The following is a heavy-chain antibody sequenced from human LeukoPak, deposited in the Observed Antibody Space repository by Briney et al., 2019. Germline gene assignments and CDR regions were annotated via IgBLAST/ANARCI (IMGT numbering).Heavy chain of an antibody. V-gene: IGHV3-11*01. D-gene: IGHD2-2*01. CDR1: GFTFSDYY. Sequence: PGGSLRLSCAASGFTFSDYYMSWIRQAPGKGLEWVSYISSSGSTIYYADSVKGRFTISRDNAKNSLYLQMNSLRAEDTAVYYCARSDCSSTSCYGFDYWGQGTLVTVSS. CDR2: ISSSGSTI. J-gene: IGHJ4*02. CDR3: ARSDCSSTSCYGFDY.